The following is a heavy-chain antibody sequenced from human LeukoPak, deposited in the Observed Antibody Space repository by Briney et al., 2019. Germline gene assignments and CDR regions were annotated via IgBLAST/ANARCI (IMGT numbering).Heavy chain of an antibody. CDR3: ARGKRYSSSWYTPSGISGPTRPYFDY. CDR1: GASISSNNYY. Sequence: SETLSLTCTVSGASISSNNYYWGWVRQPPGKGLEWIGNIYSSGNTYYNPSLKSRVTISVDTSKNQFSLKLSSVTAADTAVYYCARGKRYSSSWYTPSGISGPTRPYFDYWGQGTLVTVSS. D-gene: IGHD6-13*01. J-gene: IGHJ4*02. V-gene: IGHV4-39*07. CDR2: IYSSGNT.